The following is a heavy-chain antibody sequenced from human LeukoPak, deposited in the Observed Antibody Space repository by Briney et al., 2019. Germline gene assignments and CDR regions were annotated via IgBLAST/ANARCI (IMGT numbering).Heavy chain of an antibody. V-gene: IGHV3-7*01. Sequence: PGGSLRLSCAASGFTFSSYWMSWVRQAPGKGLEWVANIKQDGSEKYYVDPVKGRFTISRDHAKNSLYLQMNSLRAEDTAVYYCARYSVSRNWFDPWGQGTLVTVSS. CDR3: ARYSVSRNWFDP. CDR2: IKQDGSEK. J-gene: IGHJ5*02. CDR1: GFTFSSYW. D-gene: IGHD6-13*01.